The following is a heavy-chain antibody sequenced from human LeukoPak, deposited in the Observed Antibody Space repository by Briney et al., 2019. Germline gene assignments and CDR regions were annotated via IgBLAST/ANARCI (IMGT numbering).Heavy chain of an antibody. D-gene: IGHD2-2*01. CDR3: ARANIVVVPAAIRYYYYYMDV. V-gene: IGHV1-18*01. J-gene: IGHJ6*03. CDR1: GYTFTRYG. Sequence: GASVKVSCKASGYTFTRYGISWVRQAPGQGLEWMGWISAYNGNTNYAQKLQGRVTMTTDTSTSTAYMELRSLRSDDTAVYYCARANIVVVPAAIRYYYYYMDVWGKGTTVTVSS. CDR2: ISAYNGNT.